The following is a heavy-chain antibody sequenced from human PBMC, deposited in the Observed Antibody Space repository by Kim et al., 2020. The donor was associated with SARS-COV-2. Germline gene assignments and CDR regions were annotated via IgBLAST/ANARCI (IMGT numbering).Heavy chain of an antibody. CDR3: SSSHFRGPFNAFDI. Sequence: SETLSLTCAVYGGSFTGYYWSWIRQPPGKGLEWIGEINHSGSTNYNPSLKSRVTISVDTSKNQFSLKLISVTAADTAVYYCSSSHFRGPFNAFDIWGQGTMVTVSS. J-gene: IGHJ3*02. CDR1: GGSFTGYY. V-gene: IGHV4-34*01. CDR2: INHSGST. D-gene: IGHD2-15*01.